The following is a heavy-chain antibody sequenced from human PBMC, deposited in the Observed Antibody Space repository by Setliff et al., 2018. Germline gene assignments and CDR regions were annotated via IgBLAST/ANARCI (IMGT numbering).Heavy chain of an antibody. V-gene: IGHV1-69*13. CDR1: GGTFSNSA. J-gene: IGHJ6*03. CDR2: IIPIRGAA. D-gene: IGHD6-19*01. Sequence: GASVKVSCKAFGGTFSNSAINWVRQAPGQGLEWMGGIIPIRGAADYAQKFQGKVIITADGSTSTAYMELTSRRSDDAAVYYCARGPSGWSSATSRYYFYMDVWGKGTTVTVSS. CDR3: ARGPSGWSSATSRYYFYMDV.